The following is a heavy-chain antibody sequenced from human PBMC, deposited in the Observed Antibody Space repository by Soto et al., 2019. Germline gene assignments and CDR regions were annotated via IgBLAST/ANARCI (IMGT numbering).Heavy chain of an antibody. J-gene: IGHJ5*02. CDR3: ARMGLLLGELSRTWFDP. Sequence: QVQLQESGPGLVKPSQTLSLTCSLSGGSINSDEFYWTWIRQSPGKGPEWIGYIYSSGRTNYNPSLKSRINISLDTSNNLLSLRLSSVTAADTAVYYCARMGLLLGELSRTWFDPWGRGTLVTVSS. CDR1: GGSINSDEFY. V-gene: IGHV4-31*03. D-gene: IGHD3-16*02. CDR2: IYSSGRT.